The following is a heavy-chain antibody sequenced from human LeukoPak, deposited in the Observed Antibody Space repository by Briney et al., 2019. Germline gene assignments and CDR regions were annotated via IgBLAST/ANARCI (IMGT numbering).Heavy chain of an antibody. CDR3: ARLTHRAYYYGSGSYYKVFDY. CDR2: INHSGST. D-gene: IGHD3-10*01. J-gene: IGHJ4*02. CDR1: GGSFSGYY. V-gene: IGHV4-34*01. Sequence: SETLSLTCAVYGGSFSGYYWSWIRHPPGKGLEWIGEINHSGSTNYNPSLKSRVTISVDTSKNQFSLKLSSVTAADTAVYYCARLTHRAYYYGSGSYYKVFDYWGQGTLVTVSS.